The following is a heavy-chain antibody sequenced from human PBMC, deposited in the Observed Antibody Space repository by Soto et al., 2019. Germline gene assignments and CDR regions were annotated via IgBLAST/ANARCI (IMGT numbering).Heavy chain of an antibody. CDR3: ARGHFDFWSGYPIEY. D-gene: IGHD3-3*01. CDR1: GYTFSNYD. Sequence: QVPLVQSGAEVRKPGASVKVSCKASGYTFSNYDIYWLRQAPGQGLEWLGWVSTYNGDTNYAQKFHDRVTMTTHTSTNTASMELRSLKSDDTAVYYCARGHFDFWSGYPIEYWGQGTSVTVSS. J-gene: IGHJ4*02. V-gene: IGHV1-18*04. CDR2: VSTYNGDT.